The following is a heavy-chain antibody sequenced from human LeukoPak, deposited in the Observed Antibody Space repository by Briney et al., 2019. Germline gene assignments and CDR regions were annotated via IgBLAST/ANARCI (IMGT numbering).Heavy chain of an antibody. CDR3: ARAPPLRYFDWLYHSYYYYYGTDV. Sequence: GASVKVSCKASGYTFTNYYMHWVRQAPGQGLEWMAIINPSGGSTTYAQKFQGRVTMTRDTSISTAYMELSRLRSDDTAVYYCARAPPLRYFDWLYHSYYYYYGTDVWGRGTTVTVSS. V-gene: IGHV1-46*01. D-gene: IGHD3-9*01. J-gene: IGHJ6*02. CDR1: GYTFTNYY. CDR2: INPSGGST.